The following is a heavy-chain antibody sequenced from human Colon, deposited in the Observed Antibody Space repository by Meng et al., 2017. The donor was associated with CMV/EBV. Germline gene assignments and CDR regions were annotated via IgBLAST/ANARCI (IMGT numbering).Heavy chain of an antibody. CDR3: AHSVIWGVREYYDYVWGSYRYHFDS. D-gene: IGHD3-16*02. V-gene: IGHV2-5*01. Sequence: SGPTLVKPTQTLTLTCSFSGFSLSSDGAGVGWIRQSPGKALEWLALINWRDDKRFNPSLKSRLTVDRDTYKNQVVLTMTYMDPADTATYFCAHSVIWGVREYYDYVWGSYRYHFDSWGQGTLVTVSS. CDR1: GFSLSSDGAG. CDR2: INWRDDK. J-gene: IGHJ4*02.